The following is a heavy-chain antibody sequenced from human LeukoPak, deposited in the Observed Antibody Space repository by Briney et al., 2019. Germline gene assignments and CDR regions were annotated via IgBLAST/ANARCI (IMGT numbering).Heavy chain of an antibody. CDR2: ISAYNGDT. V-gene: IGHV1-18*01. CDR1: DYTFASYG. J-gene: IGHJ4*02. D-gene: IGHD6-19*01. CDR3: ARDASSGWFFGKGDY. Sequence: GASVKVSCKASDYTFASYGINWVRQAPGQGLEWMGWISAYNGDTNYAQKLQGRVTMTTDTSTSTAYMELRSLRSDDTAVYYCARDASSGWFFGKGDYWGQGTLVTVSS.